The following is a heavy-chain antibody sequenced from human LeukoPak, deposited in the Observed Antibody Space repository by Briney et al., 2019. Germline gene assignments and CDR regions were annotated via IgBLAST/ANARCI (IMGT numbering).Heavy chain of an antibody. V-gene: IGHV1-46*01. D-gene: IGHD6-6*01. CDR1: GYTFTSYY. J-gene: IGHJ4*02. CDR2: INPVGGTT. CDR3: ARDLVAPDY. Sequence: ASVKVSCKASGYTFTSYYMHWVRQAPGQGLEWVGAINPVGGTTSYAQKFQGRVTMTRDTSTTTVYMELSSLRSEDTAVYHCARDLVAPDYWGQGTLVTVSS.